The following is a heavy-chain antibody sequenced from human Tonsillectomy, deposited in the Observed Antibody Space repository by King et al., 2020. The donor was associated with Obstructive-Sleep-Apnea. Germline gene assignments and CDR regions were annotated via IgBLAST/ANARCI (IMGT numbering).Heavy chain of an antibody. CDR1: GGSISSGGYS. J-gene: IGHJ4*02. D-gene: IGHD3-9*01. Sequence: QLQESGSGLVKPSQTLSLTCAVSGGSISSGGYSWSWIRQPPGKGLEWIGYIYLSGSIYYNPSLESRVTISVDRSKNQFSLKLSSVTAADTAVYYCARTYYDILTGHPHYFDYWGQGTLVTVSS. CDR2: IYLSGSI. V-gene: IGHV4-30-2*01. CDR3: ARTYYDILTGHPHYFDY.